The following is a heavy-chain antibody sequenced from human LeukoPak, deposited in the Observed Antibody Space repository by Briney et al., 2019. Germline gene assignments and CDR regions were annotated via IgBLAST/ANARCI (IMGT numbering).Heavy chain of an antibody. CDR1: SDTFSVYG. D-gene: IGHD4-17*01. CDR2: IGGYSGDT. V-gene: IGHV1-18*01. Sequence: ASVKVSCKTPSDTFSVYGMSWVRHAPGQGLEWMGWIGGYSGDTDYAQKFQGRLTLTRETSTSTVYMELRSLTSDDTAVYYCARDVTSSVTHSMGRIFEYWGQGSLVTVSS. CDR3: ARDVTSSVTHSMGRIFEY. J-gene: IGHJ4*02.